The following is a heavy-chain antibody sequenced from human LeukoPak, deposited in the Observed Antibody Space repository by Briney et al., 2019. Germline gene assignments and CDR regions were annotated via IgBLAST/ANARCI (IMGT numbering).Heavy chain of an antibody. V-gene: IGHV3-48*04. D-gene: IGHD3-10*02. CDR1: GFIFSSYS. CDR2: ISSSGSTI. J-gene: IGHJ6*04. Sequence: GGSLRLSCEVSGFIFSSYSMNWVRQAPGKGLEWVSYISSSGSTIYYADSVKGRFTISRDNAKNSLYLQMNSLRAEDTAVYYCAELGITMIGGVWGKGTTVTISS. CDR3: AELGITMIGGV.